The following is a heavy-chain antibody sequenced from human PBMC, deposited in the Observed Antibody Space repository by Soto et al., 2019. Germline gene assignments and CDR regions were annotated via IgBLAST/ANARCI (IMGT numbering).Heavy chain of an antibody. CDR3: ARGGYSRGWSFDY. CDR1: GFTFSNYA. J-gene: IGHJ4*02. V-gene: IGHV3-23*01. CDR2: ISGGGDGT. Sequence: GGSLRLSCAASGFTFSNYAMSWVRRAPGTGLEWVSTISGGGDGTYYSDSVKGRFTISRDNPKDTLYLQINSLRADDTAVFHCARGGYSRGWSFDYWGQGTLVTVSS. D-gene: IGHD6-19*01.